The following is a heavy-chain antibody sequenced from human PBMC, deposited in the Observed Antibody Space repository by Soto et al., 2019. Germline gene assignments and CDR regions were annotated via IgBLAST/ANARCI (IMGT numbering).Heavy chain of an antibody. J-gene: IGHJ4*02. CDR1: GFTFSSYS. Sequence: EVQLVESGGGLVQPGGSLRLSCAASGFTFSSYSMNWVRQAPGKGLEWVSYISSSSSTIYYADSVKGRFTISRDNAKNSLYLQMNSLRAEDTAVYYCARGGVYSGYDVDYWGQGTLVTVSS. CDR2: ISSSSSTI. V-gene: IGHV3-48*01. D-gene: IGHD5-12*01. CDR3: ARGGVYSGYDVDY.